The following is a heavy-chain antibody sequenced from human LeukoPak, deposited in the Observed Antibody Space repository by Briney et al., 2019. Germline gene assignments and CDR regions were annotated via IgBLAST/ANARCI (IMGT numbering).Heavy chain of an antibody. CDR1: GFTFSSYA. Sequence: GGSLRLSCAASGFTFSSYAMSWVRQAPGEGLEWVSAISGSGGSTYYADSVKGRFTISRDNSKNTLYLQMNSLRAEDTAVYYCAKDVYYYYGMDVWGQGTTVTVSS. CDR3: AKDVYYYYGMDV. CDR2: ISGSGGST. J-gene: IGHJ6*02. V-gene: IGHV3-23*01.